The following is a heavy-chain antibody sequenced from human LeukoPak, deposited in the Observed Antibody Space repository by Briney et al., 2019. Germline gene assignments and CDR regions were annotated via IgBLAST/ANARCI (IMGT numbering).Heavy chain of an antibody. CDR2: ISSSSSSYI. J-gene: IGHJ4*02. CDR1: GFTFSSYS. D-gene: IGHD5-12*01. Sequence: PGGSLRLSCAASGFTFSSYSMNWVRQAPGKGLEWVSSISSSSSSYIYYADSVKGRFTISRDNAKNSLYLQMNSLRAEDTAVYYCARAGTIVATKKEKLDYWGQGTLVTVSS. CDR3: ARAGTIVATKKEKLDY. V-gene: IGHV3-21*01.